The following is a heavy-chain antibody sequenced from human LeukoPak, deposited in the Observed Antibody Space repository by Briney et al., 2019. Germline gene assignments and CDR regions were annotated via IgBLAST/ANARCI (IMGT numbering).Heavy chain of an antibody. J-gene: IGHJ4*02. CDR2: ISGSGGST. V-gene: IGHV3-23*01. CDR1: GFTFSSYA. CDR3: ARDQVPGQY. Sequence: GGSLRLSCAASGFTFSSYAMSWVRQAPGKGLEWVSAISGSGGSTFYADPVKGRFTISRDNSKNTLYLQMNILRAEDTAVYYCARDQVPGQYWGQGTLVTVSS.